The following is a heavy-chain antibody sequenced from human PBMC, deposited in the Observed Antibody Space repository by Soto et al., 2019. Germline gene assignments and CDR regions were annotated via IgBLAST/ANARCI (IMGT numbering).Heavy chain of an antibody. D-gene: IGHD5-12*01. V-gene: IGHV1-69*13. CDR2: IIPIFGTA. J-gene: IGHJ6*02. CDR3: ERGYVHPTFYYGMDV. CDR1: GGTFSSYA. Sequence: SVKVSCKASGGTFSSYAISWVRQAPGQGLEWMGGIIPIFGTANYAQKFQGRVTITADESTSTAYMELSSLRSEDTAVYYCERGYVHPTFYYGMDVWGQGTTVTVSS.